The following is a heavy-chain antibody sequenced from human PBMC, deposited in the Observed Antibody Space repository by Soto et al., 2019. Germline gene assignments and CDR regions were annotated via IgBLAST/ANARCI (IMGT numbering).Heavy chain of an antibody. CDR3: ARGVYGSGNYYTGGSAFDI. J-gene: IGHJ3*02. V-gene: IGHV1-69*06. Sequence: QVQLEQSGAEVKKPGSSVKVSCKASGGTLSDHGVAWLRQAPGQGLEWMGGTIPVFNTAKYAQKFQGRVTVTADKFTNIAYMELSSLRFEDTDFYFCARGVYGSGNYYTGGSAFDIWGQGTMVIVSS. CDR2: TIPVFNTA. CDR1: GGTLSDHG. D-gene: IGHD3-10*01.